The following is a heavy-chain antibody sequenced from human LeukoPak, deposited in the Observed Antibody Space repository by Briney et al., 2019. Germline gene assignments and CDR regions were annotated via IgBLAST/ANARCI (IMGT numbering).Heavy chain of an antibody. J-gene: IGHJ4*02. CDR2: ISDSSAT. CDR3: AKGGTGYCSSSSCLYYFHY. Sequence: GGSLRLSCTASGFTFSTYAMSWLRQAPGKGLEWVSTISDSSATYYADSVKGRFSISRDNSKNTLYLQMNSLRAEDTAVYYCAKGGTGYCSSSSCLYYFHYWGQGTLVTVSS. V-gene: IGHV3-23*01. CDR1: GFTFSTYA. D-gene: IGHD2-2*01.